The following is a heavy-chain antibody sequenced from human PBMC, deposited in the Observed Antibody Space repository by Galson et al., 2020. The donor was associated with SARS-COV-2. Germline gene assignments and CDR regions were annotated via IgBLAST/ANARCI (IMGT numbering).Heavy chain of an antibody. CDR3: ARTAAQVWYFDY. Sequence: ASVKVSCKASGYTFTDYYMHWVRQAPGQGLEWMGWINANSGGTNIAQNFQGKVTMTRDTSISTAYMELSRLRSDDTAVYYCARTAAQVWYFDYWGQGTLVTVSS. D-gene: IGHD2-21*01. V-gene: IGHV1-2*02. CDR1: GYTFTDYY. J-gene: IGHJ4*02. CDR2: INANSGGT.